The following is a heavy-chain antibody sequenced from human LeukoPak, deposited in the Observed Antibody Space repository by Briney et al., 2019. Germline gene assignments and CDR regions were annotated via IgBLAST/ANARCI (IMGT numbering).Heavy chain of an antibody. CDR2: IRSKAYGGTT. J-gene: IGHJ4*02. CDR3: TRVRGYSYGPTLGYFDY. CDR1: GFTFGDYA. V-gene: IGHV3-49*03. Sequence: GRSLRLSCTASGFTFGDYAMSWFHQAPGKGLEWVGFIRSKAYGGTTEYAASVKGRFTISRDDSKSIAYLQMNSLKTEDTAVYYCTRVRGYSYGPTLGYFDYWGQGTLVTVSS. D-gene: IGHD5-18*01.